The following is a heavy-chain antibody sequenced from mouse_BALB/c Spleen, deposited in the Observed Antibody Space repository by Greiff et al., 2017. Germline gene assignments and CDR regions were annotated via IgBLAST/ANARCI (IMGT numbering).Heavy chain of an antibody. CDR2: IRNKANGYTT. Sequence: EVQGVESGGGLVQPGGSLRLSCATSGFTFTDYYMSWVRQPPGKALEWLGFIRNKANGYTTEYSASVKGRFTISRDNSQSILYLQMNTLRAEDSATYYCARDPNSSLLRLPDAMDYWGQGTSVTVSS. V-gene: IGHV7-3*02. CDR1: GFTFTDYY. CDR3: ARDPNSSLLRLPDAMDY. J-gene: IGHJ4*01. D-gene: IGHD1-2*01.